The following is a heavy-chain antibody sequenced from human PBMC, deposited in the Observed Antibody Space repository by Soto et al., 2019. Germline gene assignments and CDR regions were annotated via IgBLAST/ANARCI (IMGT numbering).Heavy chain of an antibody. CDR1: GGSISGGDYY. V-gene: IGHV4-31*03. CDR2: IHYRGNT. Sequence: SETLSLTCIVSGGSISGGDYYWNWIRQHPGKGLEWIGSIHYRGNTYYNPSLESRPSISVDTSKSQFSLKLTSVTAADTAVYYCAREGGSYDSGGYLIRGAFDIWGQGAMVTVSS. J-gene: IGHJ3*02. CDR3: AREGGSYDSGGYLIRGAFDI. D-gene: IGHD3-22*01.